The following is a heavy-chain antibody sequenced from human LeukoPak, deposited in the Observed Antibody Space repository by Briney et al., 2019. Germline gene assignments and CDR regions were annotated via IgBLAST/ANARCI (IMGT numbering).Heavy chain of an antibody. CDR1: GFTFSSYS. D-gene: IGHD3-16*01. V-gene: IGHV3-21*01. CDR3: AKGRMPAATGGVNWFNP. CDR2: TSSSSSYK. J-gene: IGHJ5*02. Sequence: GGSLRLSCAASGFTFSSYSMDWVRQAPGKGLEWVSSTSSSSSYKYYADSVKGRFTVSRDNAKNSLYLQMNSLRAEDTAVYYCAKGRMPAATGGVNWFNPWGQGSLVIVSS.